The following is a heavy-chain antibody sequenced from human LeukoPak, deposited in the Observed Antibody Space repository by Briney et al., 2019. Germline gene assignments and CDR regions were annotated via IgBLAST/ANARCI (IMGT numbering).Heavy chain of an antibody. CDR1: GGTFSSYA. CDR3: ALSNSSIDYYYYYMDV. J-gene: IGHJ6*03. CDR2: IIPIFGTA. Sequence: SVKVSCKASGGTFSSYAISWVRQAPGQGLEWMGGIIPIFGTANYAQKFQGRVTITTDESTSTAYMELSSLRSEDTAVYYCALSNSSIDYYYYYMDVWGKGTTVTVS. V-gene: IGHV1-69*05. D-gene: IGHD4-23*01.